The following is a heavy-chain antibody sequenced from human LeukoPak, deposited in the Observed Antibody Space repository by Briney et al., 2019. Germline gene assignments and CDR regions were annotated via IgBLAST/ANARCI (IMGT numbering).Heavy chain of an antibody. V-gene: IGHV3-23*01. J-gene: IGHJ4*02. CDR1: GFTFSSFV. D-gene: IGHD1/OR15-1a*01. Sequence: GGSLRLSCAASGFTFSSFVMNWVRQAPGKGLEWVSTISGSGSSTYYADSVKGRFTISRDNSKNTLYLQMNSLRAEDTAVYYCAKRLTILGPYFDYWGQGTLVTVSS. CDR2: ISGSGSST. CDR3: AKRLTILGPYFDY.